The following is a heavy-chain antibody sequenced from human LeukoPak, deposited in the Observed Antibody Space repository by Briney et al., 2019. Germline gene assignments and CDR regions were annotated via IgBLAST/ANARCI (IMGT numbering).Heavy chain of an antibody. CDR2: IYYSGTT. V-gene: IGHV4-39*01. Sequence: SETLSLTCTVSGGSISSSHYYWGWIRQTPGKGLEWIGTIYYSGTTYYNPSLENRATISEDTSKNQFSLTLRSVTAADTAVYYCARQISDYYYYNIDVWGKGTTVTVSS. CDR1: GGSISSSHYY. J-gene: IGHJ6*03. D-gene: IGHD3-10*01. CDR3: ARQISDYYYYNIDV.